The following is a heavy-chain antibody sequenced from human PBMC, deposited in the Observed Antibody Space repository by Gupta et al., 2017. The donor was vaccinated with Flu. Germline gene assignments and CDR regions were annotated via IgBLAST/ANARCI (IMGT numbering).Heavy chain of an antibody. CDR3: TSNQQWLDY. CDR1: GFTFSGSS. Sequence: GESGGGLVKPGGSLRLSCAASGFTFSGSSMSWVRQAPGKGLEWVSSISSSGTHIYYADSLKGRLTISRDNAKNSLFLQMNSLRVDDTAVYYYTSNQQWLDYWGQGARVTVSS. J-gene: IGHJ4*02. V-gene: IGHV3-21*06. D-gene: IGHD6-19*01. CDR2: ISSSGTHI.